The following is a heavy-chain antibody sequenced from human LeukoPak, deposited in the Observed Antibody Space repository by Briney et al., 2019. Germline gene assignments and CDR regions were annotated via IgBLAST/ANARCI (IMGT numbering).Heavy chain of an antibody. V-gene: IGHV3-53*01. J-gene: IGHJ4*02. D-gene: IGHD3-22*01. CDR2: IYSGGDT. CDR1: GFTFSSYP. CDR3: AREGGYDSSGSYDY. Sequence: PGGSLRLSCAASGFTFSSYPVSWVRQAPGKGLEWVSIIYSGGDTYYADSVKGRFTISRGNSKNTLCLQMNSLRAEDTAVYYCAREGGYDSSGSYDYWGQGTLVTVSS.